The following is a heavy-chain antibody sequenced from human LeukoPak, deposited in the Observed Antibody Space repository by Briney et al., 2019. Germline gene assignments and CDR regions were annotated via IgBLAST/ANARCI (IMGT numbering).Heavy chain of an antibody. D-gene: IGHD2-2*01. J-gene: IGHJ4*02. Sequence: AAVKVSCKASGYTFTGYYMHWVRQAPGQGLEWMGWINPNSGGTNYAQKFQGRVTMTRDTSISTAYMELSRLRSDDTAVYYCARVTTVVPAAFDYWGQGTLVTVSS. CDR2: INPNSGGT. CDR1: GYTFTGYY. CDR3: ARVTTVVPAAFDY. V-gene: IGHV1-2*02.